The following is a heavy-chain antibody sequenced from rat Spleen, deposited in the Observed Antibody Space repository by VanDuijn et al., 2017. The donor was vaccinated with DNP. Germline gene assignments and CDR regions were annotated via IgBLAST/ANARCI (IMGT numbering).Heavy chain of an antibody. Sequence: EVQLAESGGGLVQPGRSLKLSCAASGFTFSDYYMAWVRQAPTKGLEWVAYISYDGGSTYYGDSVKGRFTISRDNAKSTLYLQMNSLRSEDMATYYCARPWELGFAYWGQGTLVTVSS. V-gene: IGHV5-22*01. D-gene: IGHD5-1*01. CDR3: ARPWELGFAY. CDR1: GFTFSDYY. CDR2: ISYDGGST. J-gene: IGHJ3*01.